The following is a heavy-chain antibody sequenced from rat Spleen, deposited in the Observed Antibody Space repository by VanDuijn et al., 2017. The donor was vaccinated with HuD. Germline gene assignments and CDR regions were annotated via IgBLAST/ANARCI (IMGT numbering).Heavy chain of an antibody. J-gene: IGHJ2*01. D-gene: IGHD1-11*01. Sequence: EVQVLESGGGLVQPGNSLKLSCVTSGFTFSTAWMYWYRQFPEKRLEWVARIKAKGNNYATDYTESEKGRFTISRDDSKSSIYLQMSSLRSEDTATYYCAREGLYYYGGYSEEDLWGQGVMVTVSS. CDR2: IKAKGNNYAT. CDR3: AREGLYYYGGYSEEDL. V-gene: IGHV6-6*01. CDR1: GFTFSTAW.